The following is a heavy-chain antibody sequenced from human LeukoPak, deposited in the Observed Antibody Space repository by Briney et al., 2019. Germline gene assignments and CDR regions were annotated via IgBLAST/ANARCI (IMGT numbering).Heavy chain of an antibody. Sequence: PSETLSLTCTVSGGSISSSSYYWGWIRQPPGKGLEWIGSIYYSGSTYYNPSLKSRVTISVDTSKNQFSLKLSSVTAADTAVYYCARVTQGPRVDYWGQGTLVTVSS. CDR2: IYYSGST. CDR3: ARVTQGPRVDY. J-gene: IGHJ4*02. V-gene: IGHV4-39*07. CDR1: GGSISSSSYY.